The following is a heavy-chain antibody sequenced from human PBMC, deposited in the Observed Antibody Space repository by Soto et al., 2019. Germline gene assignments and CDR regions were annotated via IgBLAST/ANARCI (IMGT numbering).Heavy chain of an antibody. J-gene: IGHJ5*02. CDR2: IGTAGDT. CDR3: ARGVTMVRGVIIDWVDP. CDR1: GFTFSSYD. Sequence: EVQLVESGGGLVQPGGSLRLSCAASGFTFSSYDMHWVRQATGKGLEWVSTIGTAGDTYYPGSVKGRLTISRENAKNSLYLQMKSLRAGDPAVYYCARGVTMVRGVIIDWVDPWGQGTLVTVSS. V-gene: IGHV3-13*04. D-gene: IGHD3-10*01.